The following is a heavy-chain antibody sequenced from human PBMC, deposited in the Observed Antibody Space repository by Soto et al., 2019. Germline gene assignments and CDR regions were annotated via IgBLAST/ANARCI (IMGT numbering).Heavy chain of an antibody. J-gene: IGHJ4*02. Sequence: EVQLVESGGGLVQPGGSLRLSCAASGFTLSSYSMNWVRQAPGKGLEWVSYISSSSSTIYYADSVKGRFTISRDNAKNSLYLQMNSLRAEDTAVYYCARDIVVVPAAIPFDYWGQGTLVTVSS. CDR2: ISSSSSTI. CDR1: GFTLSSYS. V-gene: IGHV3-48*01. D-gene: IGHD2-2*01. CDR3: ARDIVVVPAAIPFDY.